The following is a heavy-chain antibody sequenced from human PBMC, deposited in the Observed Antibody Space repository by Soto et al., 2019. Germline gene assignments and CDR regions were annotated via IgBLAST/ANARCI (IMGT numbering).Heavy chain of an antibody. CDR3: VGGQYYFDY. Sequence: QVQLVESGGGVVQPGRSLRLSCAASGFPFTSYGMHWVREGPDKGLEWVAIISYDRSDKYYADSVKGRFTISRDNSKNTLYLQMNSLRPEDTALYYCVGGQYYFDYWGQGTLVIVSS. CDR2: ISYDRSDK. D-gene: IGHD3-10*01. J-gene: IGHJ4*02. V-gene: IGHV3-30*03. CDR1: GFPFTSYG.